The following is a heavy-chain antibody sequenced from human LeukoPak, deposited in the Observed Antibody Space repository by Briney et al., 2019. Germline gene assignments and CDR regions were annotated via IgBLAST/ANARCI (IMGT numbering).Heavy chain of an antibody. J-gene: IGHJ3*01. CDR3: ANGAVVAGA. CDR2: ISYDGSNK. D-gene: IGHD6-19*01. V-gene: IGHV3-30*18. Sequence: GGSLRLPCPASGFTFSSYGRPGVRKAPGKGLEWVAVISYDGSNKYYADSVKGRFTISRDNSKNTLYLQMNSLRAEDTAVYYCANGAVVAGAWGQGTMVTVSS. CDR1: GFTFSSYG.